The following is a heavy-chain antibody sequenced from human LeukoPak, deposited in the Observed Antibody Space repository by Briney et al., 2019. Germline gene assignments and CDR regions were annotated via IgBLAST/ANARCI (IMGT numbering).Heavy chain of an antibody. J-gene: IGHJ4*02. CDR2: INHSGST. Sequence: SETLSLTCAVYGVSFSGYYWSWIRQPPGKGLEWIGEINHSGSTNYNPSRKSRVTISVDTSKNQFSLKLSSVTAADTAVYYCARGSNGTFDYWGQGTLVTVSS. D-gene: IGHD4-11*01. V-gene: IGHV4-34*01. CDR3: ARGSNGTFDY. CDR1: GVSFSGYY.